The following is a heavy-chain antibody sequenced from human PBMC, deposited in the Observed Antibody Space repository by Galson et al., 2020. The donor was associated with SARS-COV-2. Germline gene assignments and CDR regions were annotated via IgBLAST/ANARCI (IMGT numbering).Heavy chain of an antibody. CDR1: GYSVSTTNY. V-gene: IGHV4-38-2*02. CDR2: VYPSGTT. D-gene: IGHD3-22*01. J-gene: IGHJ2*01. Sequence: SETLSLTCTVSGYSVSTTNYWGWVRQPPGSGLEWIGSVYPSGTTYYNPSLKSRVTISVDTSKNQFSLRLNSVTAADTALYYCARQGVNMIVLVAVPGWYFDLWGRGTLVTVSS. CDR3: ARQGVNMIVLVAVPGWYFDL.